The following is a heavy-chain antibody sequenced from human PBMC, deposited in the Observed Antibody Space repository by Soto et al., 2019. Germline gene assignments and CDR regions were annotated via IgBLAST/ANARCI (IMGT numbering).Heavy chain of an antibody. CDR1: GYTFTSYG. Sequence: ASVKVSCKASGYTFTSYGISWVRQAPGQGLEWMGWISAYNGNTNYAQKLQGRVTMTTDTSTSTAYMELRSLRSGDTAVYYCARERYSSSWYPLEYFQHWGQGTLVTVSS. CDR2: ISAYNGNT. J-gene: IGHJ1*01. CDR3: ARERYSSSWYPLEYFQH. V-gene: IGHV1-18*01. D-gene: IGHD6-13*01.